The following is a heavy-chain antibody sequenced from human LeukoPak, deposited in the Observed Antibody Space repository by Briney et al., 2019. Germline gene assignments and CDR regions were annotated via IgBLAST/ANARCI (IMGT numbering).Heavy chain of an antibody. CDR3: ARGRRQTTVYWFDP. D-gene: IGHD1-1*01. CDR1: GGSFSGYY. CDR2: INHSGST. V-gene: IGHV4-34*01. J-gene: IGHJ5*02. Sequence: SETLSLTCAVYGGSFSGYYWSWIRQPPGKGLEWIGEINHSGSTNYNPSLKSRVTISVDTSKNQFSLKLSSVTAADTAVYYCARGRRQTTVYWFDPWGQGTLVTVSS.